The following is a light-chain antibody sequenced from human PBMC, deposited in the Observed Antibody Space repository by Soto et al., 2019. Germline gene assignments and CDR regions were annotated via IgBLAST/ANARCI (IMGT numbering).Light chain of an antibody. V-gene: IGKV3-15*01. J-gene: IGKJ2*01. CDR3: QQYTNWPPYT. CDR2: GAS. Sequence: ETVMTQSPATLSVSPGERATLSCRASQSVGSNLIWYQQKPGQAPRLLIYGASTRATGIPDRFSGSGSGTEFTLTISSLQSEDFAVYYCQQYTNWPPYTFGQGTKLEIK. CDR1: QSVGSN.